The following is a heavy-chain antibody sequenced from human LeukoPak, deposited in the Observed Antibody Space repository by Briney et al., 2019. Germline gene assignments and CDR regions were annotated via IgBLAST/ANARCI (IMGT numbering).Heavy chain of an antibody. V-gene: IGHV3-74*01. J-gene: IGHJ3*02. Sequence: GGSLRLSCAASGFTFSSYWMHWVRQAPGKGLVWVSRINSDGSSTSYADSVKGRFTISRDNAKNSLYLQMNSLRAEDTAVYYCARDRIVGATWAFDIWGQGTMVTVSS. CDR2: INSDGSST. D-gene: IGHD1-26*01. CDR3: ARDRIVGATWAFDI. CDR1: GFTFSSYW.